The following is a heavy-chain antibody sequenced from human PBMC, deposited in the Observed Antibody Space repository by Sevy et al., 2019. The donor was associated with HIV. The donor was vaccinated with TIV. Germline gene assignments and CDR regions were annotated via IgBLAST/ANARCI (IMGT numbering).Heavy chain of an antibody. CDR1: GYTFTGQY. CDR3: ARDRRLRGYSYGSFDY. V-gene: IGHV1-2*02. Sequence: ASVKVSCKASGYTFTGQYIHWVRQAPGQGLEWMGWINPKSGGSNDAQEFQGRVTMTRDTSISTAYMELSGLTSDDTAVYYCARDRRLRGYSYGSFDYWGQGTLVTVSS. J-gene: IGHJ4*02. CDR2: INPKSGGS. D-gene: IGHD5-18*01.